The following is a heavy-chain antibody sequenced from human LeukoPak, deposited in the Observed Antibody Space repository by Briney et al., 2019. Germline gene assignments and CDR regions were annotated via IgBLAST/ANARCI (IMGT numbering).Heavy chain of an antibody. Sequence: SQTLSLTCALSGDNLSSNNAAWNWLRQSPSRGLEWLGRTYFRSKWYNDYAVSVKSRISINADTSKNQFSLQLNSVTPEDTAVYYCAKGWGFDCWGQGTLVTVSS. D-gene: IGHD7-27*01. CDR3: AKGWGFDC. J-gene: IGHJ4*02. V-gene: IGHV6-1*01. CDR1: GDNLSSNNAA. CDR2: TYFRSKWYN.